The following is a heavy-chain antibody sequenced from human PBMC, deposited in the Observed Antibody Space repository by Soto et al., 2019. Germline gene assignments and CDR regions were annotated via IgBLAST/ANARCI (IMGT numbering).Heavy chain of an antibody. V-gene: IGHV4-59*01. J-gene: IGHJ6*02. D-gene: IGHD1-1*01. CDR3: ARVAGWTMDV. CDR1: GGSISSYY. CDR2: IYYSGST. Sequence: SETLSLTCTVSGGSISSYYWSWIRQPPGKGLEWIGYIYYSGSTNYNPSLKSRVTISVDTSKNQFSLKLSSVTAADTAVYYCARVAGWTMDVWGQGTTVTVSS.